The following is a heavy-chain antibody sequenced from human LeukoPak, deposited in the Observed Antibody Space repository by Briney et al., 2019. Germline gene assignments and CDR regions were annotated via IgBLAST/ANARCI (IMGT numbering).Heavy chain of an antibody. CDR1: GFTFSSYG. CDR3: ARVDYGDYVANC. V-gene: IGHV3-33*01. Sequence: GGSLRLSCAASGFTFSSYGMHWVRQAPGKGLEGVAVILYDGSNKYYADSVKGRFTISRDNSENTLYLQMNSLRAEGTAVYYCARVDYGDYVANCWGQGNRVTVSS. J-gene: IGHJ4*02. CDR2: ILYDGSNK. D-gene: IGHD4-17*01.